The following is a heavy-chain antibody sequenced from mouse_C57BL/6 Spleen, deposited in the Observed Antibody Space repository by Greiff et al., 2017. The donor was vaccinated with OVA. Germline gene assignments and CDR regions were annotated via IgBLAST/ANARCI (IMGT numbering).Heavy chain of an antibody. D-gene: IGHD2-4*01. CDR3: AALYYDYDAFDY. CDR2: IHPSDSDT. Sequence: QVQLKQPGAELVKPGASVKVSCKASGYTFTSYWMHWVKQRPGQGLEWIGRIHPSDSDTNYNQKFKGKATLTVDKSSSTAYMQLSSLTSEDSAVYYCAALYYDYDAFDYWGQGTTLTVSS. V-gene: IGHV1-74*01. J-gene: IGHJ2*01. CDR1: GYTFTSYW.